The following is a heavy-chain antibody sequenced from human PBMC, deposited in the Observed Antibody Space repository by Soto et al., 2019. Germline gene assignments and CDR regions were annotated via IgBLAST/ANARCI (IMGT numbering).Heavy chain of an antibody. J-gene: IGHJ3*02. V-gene: IGHV1-18*01. CDR1: GYSFTSYG. Sequence: GASVKVSCKASGYSFTSYGISWVRQAPGQGLEWMGWISAYNGNTNYAQKLQGRVTMTTDTSTSTAYMELRSLRSDDTAVYYCARVYPPWDTAMAYDAFDIWGQGTMVTVSS. D-gene: IGHD5-18*01. CDR2: ISAYNGNT. CDR3: ARVYPPWDTAMAYDAFDI.